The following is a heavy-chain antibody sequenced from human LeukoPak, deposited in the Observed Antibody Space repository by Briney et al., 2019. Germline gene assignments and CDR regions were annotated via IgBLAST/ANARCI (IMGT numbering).Heavy chain of an antibody. J-gene: IGHJ6*03. V-gene: IGHV3-30*18. D-gene: IGHD3/OR15-3a*01. CDR3: AKDLESYRYDFHPSMGV. CDR2: ISYDGSNK. Sequence: PGGSLRLSCAASGFTFSSYGMHWVRQAPGKGLEWVAVISYDGSNKYYADSVKGRFTISRDNSKNTLYLQMNSLRAEDTAVYYCAKDLESYRYDFHPSMGVWGKGTTVTISS. CDR1: GFTFSSYG.